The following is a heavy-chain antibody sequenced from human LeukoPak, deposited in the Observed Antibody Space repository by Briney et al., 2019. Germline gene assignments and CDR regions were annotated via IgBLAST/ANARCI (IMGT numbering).Heavy chain of an antibody. D-gene: IGHD4-17*01. Sequence: PGGSLRLSCAASGFTFSNYGLSWVRQAPGKGLEWVSGITGSGGSTYYADSVKGRFTISRDNAKNSLYLQMNSLRAEDTVVYYRARGTVCPIWGQGTLVTVSS. J-gene: IGHJ4*02. CDR1: GFTFSNYG. CDR2: ITGSGGST. V-gene: IGHV3-23*01. CDR3: ARGTVCPI.